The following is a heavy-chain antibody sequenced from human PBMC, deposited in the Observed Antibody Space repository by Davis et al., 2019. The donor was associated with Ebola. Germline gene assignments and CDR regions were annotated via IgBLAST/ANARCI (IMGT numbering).Heavy chain of an antibody. CDR3: AKPSDFWSGYSLYYFDY. CDR2: INAGNGNT. Sequence: GESLKISCAASGFTFPSYSMHWVRQAPGQRLEWMGCINAGNGNTKYSQKFQGRVTITRDTSTSTAYMERSSLRSDDTAVYYCAKPSDFWSGYSLYYFDYWGQGTLVTVSS. J-gene: IGHJ4*02. CDR1: GFTFPSYS. V-gene: IGHV1-3*01. D-gene: IGHD3-3*01.